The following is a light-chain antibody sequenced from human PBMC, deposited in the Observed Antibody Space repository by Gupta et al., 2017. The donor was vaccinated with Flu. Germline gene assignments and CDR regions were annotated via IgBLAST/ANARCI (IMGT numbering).Light chain of an antibody. CDR2: DAS. CDR1: QDISIY. J-gene: IGKJ4*01. Sequence: PSSLSASVGDRVTITFLSSQDISIYLNWYQQKPGKAPKLLIYDASKVETGVPSRFSGSGSGTDFTFTISSLQPEDVATYYCQQYYNLPLTFGRGTKVDIK. CDR3: QQYYNLPLT. V-gene: IGKV1-33*01.